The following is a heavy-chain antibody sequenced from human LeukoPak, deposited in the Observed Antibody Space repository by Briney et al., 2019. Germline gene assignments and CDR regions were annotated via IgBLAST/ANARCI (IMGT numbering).Heavy chain of an antibody. CDR2: IYYSGST. CDR1: GGSISSYY. CDR3: AREGGGYSYGYYYYYYMDV. J-gene: IGHJ6*03. Sequence: SETLSPTCTVSGGSISSYYWSWIRQPPGKGLEWIGYIYYSGSTNYNPSLKSRVTISVDTSKNQFSLKLSSVTAADTAVYYCAREGGGYSYGYYYYYYMDVWGKGTTVTVSS. D-gene: IGHD5-18*01. V-gene: IGHV4-59*01.